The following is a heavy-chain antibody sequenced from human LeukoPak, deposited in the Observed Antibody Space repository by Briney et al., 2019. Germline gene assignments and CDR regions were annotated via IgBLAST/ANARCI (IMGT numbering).Heavy chain of an antibody. Sequence: SETLSLTCAVSGGSISSGGYSWSWIRQPPGKGLEWIGYIYHSGSTYYNPSLKSRVTISVDRSKNQFSLKLSSVTAADTAVYYCAREGKNCGGDCYLGAFDIWGQGTMVTVSS. CDR1: GGSISSGGYS. CDR2: IYHSGST. J-gene: IGHJ3*02. V-gene: IGHV4-30-2*01. CDR3: AREGKNCGGDCYLGAFDI. D-gene: IGHD2-21*02.